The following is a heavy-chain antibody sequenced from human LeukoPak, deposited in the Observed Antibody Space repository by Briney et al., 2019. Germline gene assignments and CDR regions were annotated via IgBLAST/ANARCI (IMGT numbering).Heavy chain of an antibody. D-gene: IGHD3-3*01. CDR2: IKQDGSEE. J-gene: IGHJ4*02. CDR1: GFTFSSYW. Sequence: GGSLRLSRAASGFTFSSYWMTWVRQAPGKGLEWVANIKQDGSEEYYVDSVKGRFTISRDNAKNSLYLQLSSLRAEDTAVSYCARGYDFWREWGQGTLVTVSS. V-gene: IGHV3-7*04. CDR3: ARGYDFWRE.